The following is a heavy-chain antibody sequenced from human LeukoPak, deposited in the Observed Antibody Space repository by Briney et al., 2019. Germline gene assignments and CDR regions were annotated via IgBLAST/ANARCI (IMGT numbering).Heavy chain of an antibody. J-gene: IGHJ4*02. CDR1: GDTFTAYG. D-gene: IGHD3-10*01. CDR3: ARDRLTYYSGSGSDF. V-gene: IGHV1-18*01. Sequence: GASVKVSCKASGDTFTAYGISWVRQAPGQGLKWMGWISVYNGNTNYTPKLQGRVTMTTDTSTSTAYMELRSLRSDDTAVYYCARDRLTYYSGSGSDFWGQGTLVTVSS. CDR2: ISVYNGNT.